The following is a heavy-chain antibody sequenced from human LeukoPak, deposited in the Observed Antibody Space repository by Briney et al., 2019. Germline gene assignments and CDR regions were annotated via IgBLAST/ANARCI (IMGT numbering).Heavy chain of an antibody. CDR3: ARAHGSGAYYYMDV. J-gene: IGHJ6*03. D-gene: IGHD3-10*01. Sequence: SETLSLTCTVSGGSISSYYWSWIRQPPGKGLEWIGYIYYSGSTNYNPSLKSRVTISVGTSKNQFSLKLSSVTAADTAVYYCARAHGSGAYYYMDVWGKGTTVTISS. CDR2: IYYSGST. V-gene: IGHV4-59*01. CDR1: GGSISSYY.